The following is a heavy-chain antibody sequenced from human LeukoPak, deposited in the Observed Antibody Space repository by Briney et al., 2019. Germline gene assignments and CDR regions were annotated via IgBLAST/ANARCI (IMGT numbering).Heavy chain of an antibody. CDR1: GFTFSSYG. D-gene: IGHD3-22*01. CDR3: ARSSGYYHDAFDI. CDR2: ISGSGGST. V-gene: IGHV3-23*01. J-gene: IGHJ3*02. Sequence: GGSLRLSCVASGFTFSSYGMSWVRQAPGKGLEWVSAISGSGGSTYYADSVKGRFTISRDNSKNTLYLQMNSLRAEDTAVYYCARSSGYYHDAFDIWGQGTMVTVSS.